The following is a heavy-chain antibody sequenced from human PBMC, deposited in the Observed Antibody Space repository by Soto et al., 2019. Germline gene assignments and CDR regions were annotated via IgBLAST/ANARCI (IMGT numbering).Heavy chain of an antibody. J-gene: IGHJ3*02. CDR2: MNPNSGNT. CDR3: AREPESLVVAADAFDI. Sequence: ASVKVSCKASGYTFTSYDINWVRQATGQGLERMGWMNPNSGNTGYAQKFQGRVTMTRNTSISTAYMELSSLRSEDTAVFYCAREPESLVVAADAFDIWGQGTMVTVSS. CDR1: GYTFTSYD. D-gene: IGHD2-15*01. V-gene: IGHV1-8*01.